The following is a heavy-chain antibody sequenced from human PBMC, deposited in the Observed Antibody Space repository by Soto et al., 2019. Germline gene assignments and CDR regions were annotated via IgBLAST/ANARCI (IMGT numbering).Heavy chain of an antibody. Sequence: GSLRLSCAASGFTVSSNYMSWVRQAPGKGLEWVSVIYSGGSTYYADSVKGRFTISRDNSKNTLYLQMNSLRAEDTAVYYCARESGYSYGSPFDYWGQGTLVTVSS. J-gene: IGHJ4*02. CDR3: ARESGYSYGSPFDY. D-gene: IGHD5-18*01. CDR2: IYSGGST. V-gene: IGHV3-53*01. CDR1: GFTVSSNY.